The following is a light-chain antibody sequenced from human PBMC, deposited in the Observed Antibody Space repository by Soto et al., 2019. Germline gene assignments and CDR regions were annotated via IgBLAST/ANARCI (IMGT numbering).Light chain of an antibody. V-gene: IGLV2-14*01. Sequence: QSALTQPASVSGSPGQSITISCTGTTSDLGHYNYVSWYQKHPGTAPRLMIYEVTNRPSGVSNRFSSSKSGNTASLTISGLQAEDEADYYCASYTNISTLLFGGGTKLTVL. CDR3: ASYTNISTLL. CDR1: TSDLGHYNY. J-gene: IGLJ2*01. CDR2: EVT.